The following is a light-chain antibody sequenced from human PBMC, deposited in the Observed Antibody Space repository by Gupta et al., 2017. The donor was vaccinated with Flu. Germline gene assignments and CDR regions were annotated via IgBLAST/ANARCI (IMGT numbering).Light chain of an antibody. Sequence: EIVLTQSPATLSLSPGERATLSCRASQSVSGYLAWYQQRPGQVPRLLIYDASNRATGIPARFSGGGSGTDFTLTISSLETEDFAVYYCHQRSSWPLTFGGGTRVEIK. CDR1: QSVSGY. CDR2: DAS. CDR3: HQRSSWPLT. J-gene: IGKJ4*01. V-gene: IGKV3-11*01.